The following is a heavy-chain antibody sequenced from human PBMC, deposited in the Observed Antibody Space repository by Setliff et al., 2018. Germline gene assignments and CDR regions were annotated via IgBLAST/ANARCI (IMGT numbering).Heavy chain of an antibody. CDR3: AREVGTSTSSDAFDV. Sequence: SETLSLTCTVSGGSISSSSYYWGWIRQPPGKGLEWIGSIYYSGSTYYNPSLKSRVTMSVDTSKNQFSLHLTSVTAADTAVYYCAREVGTSTSSDAFDVWGQGMMVTVSS. D-gene: IGHD1-26*01. CDR2: IYYSGST. CDR1: GGSISSSSYY. J-gene: IGHJ3*01. V-gene: IGHV4-39*07.